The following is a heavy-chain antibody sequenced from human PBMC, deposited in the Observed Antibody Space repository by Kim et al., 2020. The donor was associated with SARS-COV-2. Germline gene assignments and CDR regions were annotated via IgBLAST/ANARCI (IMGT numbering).Heavy chain of an antibody. CDR2: ISWDGGST. V-gene: IGHV3-43D*03. CDR1: GFTFDDYA. J-gene: IGHJ6*02. CDR3: AKDMGSVRAARDYYYGMDV. D-gene: IGHD6-25*01. Sequence: GGSLRLSCAASGFTFDDYAMHWVRQAPGKGLEWVSLISWDGGSTYYADSVKGRFTISRDNSKNSLYLQMNSLRAEDTALYYCAKDMGSVRAARDYYYGMDVWGQGTTVTVSS.